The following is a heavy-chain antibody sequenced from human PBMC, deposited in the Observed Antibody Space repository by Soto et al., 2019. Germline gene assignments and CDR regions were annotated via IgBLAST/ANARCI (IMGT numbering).Heavy chain of an antibody. CDR2: ISSSSSYI. CDR3: ARYGGYSGYEGGYYYYYGMEV. V-gene: IGHV3-21*01. CDR1: GFTFSSYS. Sequence: PGGSLRLSCAASGFTFSSYSMNWVRQAPGKGLEWVSSISSSSSYIYYADSVKGRFTISRDNAKNSLYLQMNSLRAEDTAVYYCARYGGYSGYEGGYYYYYGMEVWGQGTTVTVYS. D-gene: IGHD5-12*01. J-gene: IGHJ6*02.